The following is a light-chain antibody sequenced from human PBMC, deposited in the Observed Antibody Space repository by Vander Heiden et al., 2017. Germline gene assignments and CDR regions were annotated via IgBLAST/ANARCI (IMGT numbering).Light chain of an antibody. CDR1: QSVLYSSNNKNY. Sequence: DIVMTQSPDSLAVSLGERATINCKSSQSVLYSSNNKNYLAWHQQKPGQPPKLLIYWASTRESGVPDRFGGSGSGTDFTLTISSLQAEDVAVYYCQQYFSIPYTFGQGTKLEIK. CDR2: WAS. J-gene: IGKJ2*01. V-gene: IGKV4-1*01. CDR3: QQYFSIPYT.